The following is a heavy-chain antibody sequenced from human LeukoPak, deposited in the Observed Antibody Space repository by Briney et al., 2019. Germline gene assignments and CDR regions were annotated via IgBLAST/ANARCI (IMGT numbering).Heavy chain of an antibody. J-gene: IGHJ4*02. CDR1: GFTVSSNY. CDR3: ASDSSSWYYFDY. D-gene: IGHD6-13*01. CDR2: IYSGGST. Sequence: PGGSLRLSCAASGFTVSSNYMSWVRQAPGEGLEWVSVIYSGGSTYYADSVKGRFTISRDNSKNTLYLQMNSLRAEDTAVYYCASDSSSWYYFDYWGQGTLVTVSS. V-gene: IGHV3-66*02.